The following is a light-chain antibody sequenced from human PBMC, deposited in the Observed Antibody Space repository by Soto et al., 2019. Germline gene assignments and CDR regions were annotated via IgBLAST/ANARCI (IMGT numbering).Light chain of an antibody. CDR2: GAS. J-gene: IGKJ1*01. Sequence: EIVMTQSPATLSVSPGERATLSCRASQSVSSNLAWYQQKPGQAPRLLIYGASTTATGIPARSSGTGSGTEFTLTISSLPSEVFAVYYCQQYNNWPPWTFGHGTKVESK. V-gene: IGKV3-15*01. CDR3: QQYNNWPPWT. CDR1: QSVSSN.